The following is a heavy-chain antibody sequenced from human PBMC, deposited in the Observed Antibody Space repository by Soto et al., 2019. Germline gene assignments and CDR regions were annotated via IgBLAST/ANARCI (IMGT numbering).Heavy chain of an antibody. Sequence: SETLSLTCSVSGGSFSSSGYYWSWIRQPPGKGLEWIGYILYSGTAYYNPSLKSRVTISIDASKYQFSLRLTSVTAADTAVYYCARWIVVERGYYYSAMDVWGQGTTVTVSS. J-gene: IGHJ6*02. CDR2: ILYSGTA. D-gene: IGHD1-1*01. CDR3: ARWIVVERGYYYSAMDV. V-gene: IGHV4-30-4*08. CDR1: GGSFSSSGYY.